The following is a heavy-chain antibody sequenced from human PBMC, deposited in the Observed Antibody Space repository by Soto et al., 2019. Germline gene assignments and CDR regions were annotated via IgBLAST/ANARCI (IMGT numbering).Heavy chain of an antibody. V-gene: IGHV6-1*01. CDR2: TYYRSKWYN. CDR3: ARDYEYSGYEVFDY. Sequence: SQTLSLTCAISGDSVSSNSAAWNWVRQSPSRGLEWLGRTYYRSKWYNDYAVSVKSRITINPDTSKNQFSLQLNSVTPEDTAVYYCARDYEYSGYEVFDYWGQGTQVTVSS. CDR1: GDSVSSNSAA. D-gene: IGHD5-12*01. J-gene: IGHJ4*02.